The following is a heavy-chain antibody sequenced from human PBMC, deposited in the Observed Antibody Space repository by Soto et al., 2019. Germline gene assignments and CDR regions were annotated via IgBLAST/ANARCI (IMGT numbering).Heavy chain of an antibody. CDR3: ARLGPLRGYSYGHFDY. J-gene: IGHJ4*02. CDR2: INHSGGT. V-gene: IGHV4-34*01. D-gene: IGHD5-18*01. CDR1: GGSFSAYY. Sequence: SETLSLTCAVYGGSFSAYYWSWIRQPPGKGLEWIGEINHSGGTSYNPSLKSRVTISVDTSKSQFSLKLTSVTASDTAMYYCARLGPLRGYSYGHFDYWGQGTLVTVSS.